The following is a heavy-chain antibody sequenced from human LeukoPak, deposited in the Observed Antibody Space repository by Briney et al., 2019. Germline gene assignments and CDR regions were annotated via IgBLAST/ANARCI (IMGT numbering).Heavy chain of an antibody. CDR2: INAGNGNT. J-gene: IGHJ4*02. Sequence: ASVKVSCKASGYTFTSYAMHWVRQAPGQRLESMGWINAGNGNTKYSQKFQGRVTITRDTSASTAYMELSSLRSEDTAVYYCARGADYGDYYFDYWGQGTLVTVSS. CDR1: GYTFTSYA. CDR3: ARGADYGDYYFDY. D-gene: IGHD4-17*01. V-gene: IGHV1-3*01.